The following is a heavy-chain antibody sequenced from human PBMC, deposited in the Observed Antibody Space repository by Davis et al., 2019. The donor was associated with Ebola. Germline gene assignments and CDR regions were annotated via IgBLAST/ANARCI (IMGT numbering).Heavy chain of an antibody. Sequence: PGGSLRLSCAASGFTFSSYWMSWVRQAPGKGLEWVANIKQDGSEKYYVDSVKGRFTISRDNAKNSLYLQMNSLRAEDTAVYYCARAEDIVVTDAFDIWGQGTMVTVSS. CDR3: ARAEDIVVTDAFDI. CDR1: GFTFSSYW. V-gene: IGHV3-7*03. CDR2: IKQDGSEK. D-gene: IGHD2-15*01. J-gene: IGHJ3*02.